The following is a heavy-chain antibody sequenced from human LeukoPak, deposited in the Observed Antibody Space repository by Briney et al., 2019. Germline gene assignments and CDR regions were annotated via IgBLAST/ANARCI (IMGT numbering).Heavy chain of an antibody. CDR2: IIGSGRST. CDR3: AILTGTFSD. V-gene: IGHV3-23*01. D-gene: IGHD3-9*01. Sequence: GSLRLSCAASGFTFSSYTMSWVRQGPGKGLEWVSTIIGSGRSTYYADSVKGRFTISRDNSKNTLYLQMNSLRAEDTAVYNCAILTGTFSDWGQGTLVTVSS. CDR1: GFTFSSYT. J-gene: IGHJ4*02.